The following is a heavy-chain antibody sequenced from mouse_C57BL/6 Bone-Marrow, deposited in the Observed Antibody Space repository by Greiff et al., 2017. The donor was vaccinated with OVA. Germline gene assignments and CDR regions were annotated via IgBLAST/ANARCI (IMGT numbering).Heavy chain of an antibody. CDR2: INPNNGGT. Sequence: EVQLQQSGPELVKPGASVKLSCKASGYTFTDYYMNWVKQSHGKSLERIGDINPNNGGTSYNQKFKGKATLTVDKSSSTAYMELRSLTSEYSAVYCCARLFITTVVATDMDVWGKGTSVTVSS. CDR1: GYTFTDYY. D-gene: IGHD1-1*01. J-gene: IGHJ1*03. CDR3: ARLFITTVVATDMDV. V-gene: IGHV1-26*01.